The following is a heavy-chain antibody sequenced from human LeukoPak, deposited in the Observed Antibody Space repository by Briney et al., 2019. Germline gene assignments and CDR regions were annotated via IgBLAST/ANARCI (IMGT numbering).Heavy chain of an antibody. D-gene: IGHD6-19*01. Sequence: GGSLRLSCAASGFTFSNYWMSWVRQSPGKGLEWVANIKQDGSEKFYVDSVKGRLTISRDNAKNSLYLQMNSLRVEDTAVYYCARVQGSSGPGIFEYWGQGTLVTVSS. V-gene: IGHV3-7*01. CDR2: IKQDGSEK. CDR3: ARVQGSSGPGIFEY. CDR1: GFTFSNYW. J-gene: IGHJ4*02.